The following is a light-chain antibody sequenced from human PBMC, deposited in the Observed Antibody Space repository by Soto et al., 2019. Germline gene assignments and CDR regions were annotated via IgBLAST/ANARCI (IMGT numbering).Light chain of an antibody. CDR3: QQYQRYWT. J-gene: IGKJ1*01. V-gene: IGKV1-5*01. CDR2: DAS. Sequence: DIQLTQSPSTLSASVGDRFTITFRASQGITGWLAWYQQKPGKAPKLLIFDASTLESGVPPRFTGSGSGTEFTLSISNLQPDDFATYYCQQYQRYWTFGHGTKVDI. CDR1: QGITGW.